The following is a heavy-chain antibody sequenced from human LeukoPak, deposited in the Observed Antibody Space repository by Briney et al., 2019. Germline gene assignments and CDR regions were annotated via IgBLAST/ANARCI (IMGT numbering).Heavy chain of an antibody. V-gene: IGHV1-2*02. Sequence: ASVKVSCKASGYTFTDYYMHWVRQAPGQGLEWMGWINPNSGGTNYAQKFQGRVTMTRDTSISTAYMELSRLRSDDTAVYYCAGASYYYDSSGCPGYYFDYWGQGTLVTVSS. CDR1: GYTFTDYY. CDR2: INPNSGGT. CDR3: AGASYYYDSSGCPGYYFDY. D-gene: IGHD3-22*01. J-gene: IGHJ4*02.